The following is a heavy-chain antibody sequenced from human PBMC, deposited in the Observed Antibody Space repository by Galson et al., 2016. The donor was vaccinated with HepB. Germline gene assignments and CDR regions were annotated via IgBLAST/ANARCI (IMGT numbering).Heavy chain of an antibody. CDR2: VHDSGKT. CDR1: GDSITSGNW. J-gene: IGHJ4*02. CDR3: ARERAKVIDY. D-gene: IGHD4/OR15-4a*01. Sequence: SETLSLTCAVSGDSITSGNWWGWVRQPPGKGLEWIGEVHDSGKTNYNPSLKSRVTVSKDQSKNQLSLIMTSVTAADSAVYYCARERAKVIDYWGQGTLVTVSS. V-gene: IGHV4-4*02.